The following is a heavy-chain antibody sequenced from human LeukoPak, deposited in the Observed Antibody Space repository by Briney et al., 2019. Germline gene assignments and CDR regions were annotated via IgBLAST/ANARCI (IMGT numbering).Heavy chain of an antibody. CDR1: GDSISSGGYS. J-gene: IGHJ4*02. Sequence: SETLSLTCTVSGDSISSGGYSWSWIRRPPGKGLEWIGYIYHSGVTYYNPSLKSRVSISVDKSENQFSLKVASVTAADTAMYYCARDRGDGFNYLFDYWGQGILVTVSS. CDR3: ARDRGDGFNYLFDY. D-gene: IGHD3-10*01. V-gene: IGHV4-30-2*01. CDR2: IYHSGVT.